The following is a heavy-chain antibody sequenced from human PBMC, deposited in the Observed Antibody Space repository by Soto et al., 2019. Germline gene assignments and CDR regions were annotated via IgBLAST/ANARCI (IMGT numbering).Heavy chain of an antibody. D-gene: IGHD4-17*01. CDR3: ARDRHYGDYVFDP. J-gene: IGHJ5*02. Sequence: GASVKVSCKASGYTFTGYYMHWVRQAPGQGLEWMGWINPNSGGTNYAQKFQGWVTMTRDTSISTAYMELSRLRSDDTAVYYCARDRHYGDYVFDPWGQGTLVTVSS. V-gene: IGHV1-2*04. CDR1: GYTFTGYY. CDR2: INPNSGGT.